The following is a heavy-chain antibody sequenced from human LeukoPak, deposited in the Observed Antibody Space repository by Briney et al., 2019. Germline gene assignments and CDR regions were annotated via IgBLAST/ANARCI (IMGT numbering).Heavy chain of an antibody. CDR1: GGSVNTAGSF. J-gene: IGHJ6*02. D-gene: IGHD6-19*01. CDR2: ISYSGNT. Sequence: PSETLFLTCTVSGGSVNTAGSFWSWIRQPPGKGLEWIGYISYSGNTNYNPSLKSRVTMSLDTSKNQFSLKLSSVTAADTAVYYCARNSGWYAVDAWGQGTTVTVSS. V-gene: IGHV4-61*08. CDR3: ARNSGWYAVDA.